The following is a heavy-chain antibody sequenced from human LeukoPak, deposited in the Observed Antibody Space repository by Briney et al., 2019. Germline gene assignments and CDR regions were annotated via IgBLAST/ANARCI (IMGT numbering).Heavy chain of an antibody. CDR2: IKSDGSST. Sequence: GGSLRLSCAASGFTFSSYWMHWVRQAPGRGLVWVSRIKSDGSSTSYADSVKGRFTISRDNAKNTLYLQMNSLRAEDTAVYYCARDPAIVGATKDAFDIWGQGTIVTVSS. CDR1: GFTFSSYW. D-gene: IGHD1-26*01. J-gene: IGHJ3*02. V-gene: IGHV3-74*01. CDR3: ARDPAIVGATKDAFDI.